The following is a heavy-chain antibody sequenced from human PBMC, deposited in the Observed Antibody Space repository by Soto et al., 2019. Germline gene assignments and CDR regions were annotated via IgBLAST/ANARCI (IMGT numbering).Heavy chain of an antibody. CDR1: GFTFSTYA. CDR2: ISGSDGKT. D-gene: IGHD3-3*01. V-gene: IGHV3-23*01. CDR3: ARWSYLDY. Sequence: GGSLRLSCATSGFTFSTYALSWVRQAPGKGLEWVSTISGSDGKTFYADSVKGRFSISRDTSQSTLYLQMNSLRADDTAMYYCARWSYLDYWGQGTRVTVSS. J-gene: IGHJ4*02.